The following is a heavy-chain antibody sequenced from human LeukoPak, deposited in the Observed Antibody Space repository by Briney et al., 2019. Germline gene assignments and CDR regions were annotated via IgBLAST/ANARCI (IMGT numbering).Heavy chain of an antibody. CDR1: GYSISSGYY. V-gene: IGHV4-38-2*02. Sequence: SETLSLTCTVSGYSISSGYYWGWIRQPPGKGLEWIGSIYHSGRTFYNPSLKSRVTISVDTSKNQFSLKLSSVTAADTAVYYCARVGVLRFRPLYYYYMDVWGKGTTVTVSS. CDR2: IYHSGRT. J-gene: IGHJ6*03. D-gene: IGHD3-3*01. CDR3: ARVGVLRFRPLYYYYMDV.